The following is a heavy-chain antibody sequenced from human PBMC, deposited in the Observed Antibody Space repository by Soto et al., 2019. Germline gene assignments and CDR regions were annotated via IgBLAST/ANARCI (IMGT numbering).Heavy chain of an antibody. CDR2: IYTSGST. CDR1: GGSISSYY. J-gene: IGHJ5*02. D-gene: IGHD3-22*01. CDR3: ARDRGGITKIVVAKNWFDP. Sequence: SETLSLTCTVSGGSISSYYWSWIRQPAGKGLEWIGRIYTSGSTNYNPSLKSRVTMSVDTSKNQLSLKLSSVTAADTAVYYCARDRGGITKIVVAKNWFDPWGQGTLVTVSS. V-gene: IGHV4-4*07.